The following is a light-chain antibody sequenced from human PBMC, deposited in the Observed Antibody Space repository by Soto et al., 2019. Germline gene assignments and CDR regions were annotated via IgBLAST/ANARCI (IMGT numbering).Light chain of an antibody. Sequence: QSALTQPRSVSGSPGQSVTISCTGTSSDVGAYNYVSWYQQHPGKAPKLMTYDVSKRPSGVPDRFSGSKSGNTASLTISGLQAEDEAYYYCCSYADNYSYVFGTGTKVTVL. CDR2: DVS. CDR1: SSDVGAYNY. V-gene: IGLV2-11*01. CDR3: CSYADNYSYV. J-gene: IGLJ1*01.